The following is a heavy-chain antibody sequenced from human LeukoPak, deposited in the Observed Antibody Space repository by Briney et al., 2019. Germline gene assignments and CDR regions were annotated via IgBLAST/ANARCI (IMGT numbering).Heavy chain of an antibody. V-gene: IGHV3-30*01. D-gene: IGHD1-7*01. Sequence: GGSLRLSCAASGFTFSSYAMSWVRQAPGKGLEWVAVISYDGSNKYYADSVKGRFTISRDNSKNTLYLQMNSLRAEDTAVYYCASLELPIDYWGQGTLVTVSS. CDR1: GFTFSSYA. CDR3: ASLELPIDY. J-gene: IGHJ4*02. CDR2: ISYDGSNK.